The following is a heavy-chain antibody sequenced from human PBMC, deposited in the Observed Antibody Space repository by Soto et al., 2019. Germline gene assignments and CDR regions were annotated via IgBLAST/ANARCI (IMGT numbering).Heavy chain of an antibody. CDR1: GFTFSSYA. J-gene: IGHJ4*02. CDR3: ARDLSKWELLSPGY. D-gene: IGHD1-26*01. V-gene: IGHV3-30-3*01. CDR2: ISYDGSNK. Sequence: VQLVESGGGVVQPGRSLRLSCAASGFTFSSYAMHWVRQAPGKGLEWVAVISYDGSNKYYADSVKGRFTISRDNSKNTLYLQMNSLRAEDTAVYYCARDLSKWELLSPGYWGQGTLVTVSS.